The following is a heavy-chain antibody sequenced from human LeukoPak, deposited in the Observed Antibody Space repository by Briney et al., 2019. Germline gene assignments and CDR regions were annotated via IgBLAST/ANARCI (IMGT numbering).Heavy chain of an antibody. CDR2: INPNSGGT. CDR3: ATVQSYCSGGSSYSDYDY. V-gene: IGHV1-2*06. D-gene: IGHD2-15*01. Sequence: VASVKVSCKASGYTFTGYYMHWVRQAPGQGREWMGRINPNSGGTNYAQKFQGRVTMTRDTSISTAYMELSRLRSDDTAVYYCATVQSYCSGGSSYSDYDYWGQGTLVTVSS. J-gene: IGHJ4*02. CDR1: GYTFTGYY.